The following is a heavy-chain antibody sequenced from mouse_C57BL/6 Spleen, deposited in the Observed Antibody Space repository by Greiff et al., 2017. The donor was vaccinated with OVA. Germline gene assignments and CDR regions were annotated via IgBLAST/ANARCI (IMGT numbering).Heavy chain of an antibody. V-gene: IGHV5-17*01. J-gene: IGHJ1*03. CDR3: ARSYYYGSSRGYFDV. CDR1: GFTFSDYG. Sequence: EVMLVESGGGLVKPGGSLKLSCAASGFTFSDYGMHWVRQAPEKGLEWVAYISSGSSTIYYADTVKGRFTISRDNAKNTLFLQMTSLRSEDTAMYYCARSYYYGSSRGYFDVWGTGTTVTVSS. CDR2: ISSGSSTI. D-gene: IGHD1-1*01.